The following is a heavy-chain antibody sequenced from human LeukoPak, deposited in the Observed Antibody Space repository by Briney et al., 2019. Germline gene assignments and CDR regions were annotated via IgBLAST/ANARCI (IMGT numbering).Heavy chain of an antibody. J-gene: IGHJ4*02. V-gene: IGHV3-7*01. CDR2: IKQDGNEK. Sequence: GGSLRLSCAASGFTLNAYWMSWVRQAPGKGLEWVANIKQDGNEKNYVDSVKGRFTISRDNAKNSLYLQMNSLRAEDTAVYYCARDGLRYSNHLAYWGQGTLVTVSS. CDR1: GFTLNAYW. D-gene: IGHD3-9*01. CDR3: ARDGLRYSNHLAY.